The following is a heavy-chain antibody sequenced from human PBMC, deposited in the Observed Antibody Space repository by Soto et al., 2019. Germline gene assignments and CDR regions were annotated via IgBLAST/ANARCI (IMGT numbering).Heavy chain of an antibody. J-gene: IGHJ5*02. V-gene: IGHV4-4*07. D-gene: IGHD3-16*02. CDR1: GGSISSYY. CDR2: IYTSGST. Sequence: QVQLQESGPGLVKPSETLSLTCTVSGGSISSYYWSWIRQPAGKGLEWIGRIYTSGSTNYNPSLKSRVTMSVDTSKNQFSLKLSSVTAADTAVYYCARDRQITFGGVIVTLYNWFDPWGQGTLVTVSS. CDR3: ARDRQITFGGVIVTLYNWFDP.